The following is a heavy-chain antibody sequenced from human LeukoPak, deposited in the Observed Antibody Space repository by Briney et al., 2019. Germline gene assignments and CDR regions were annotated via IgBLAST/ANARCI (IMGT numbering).Heavy chain of an antibody. CDR1: RFTFSSYA. CDR2: IGGSGGST. J-gene: IGHJ1*01. CDR3: AKDWEYYDSSGYKSFAEYFQH. Sequence: PGGSLRLSCAASRFTFSSYAMSWVRQAPGKGLEWISSIGGSGGSTYYADSVRGRFTISRDNSKNTLYLQMNSLKAEDTALYYCAKDWEYYDSSGYKSFAEYFQHWGQGTLVTVPS. D-gene: IGHD3-22*01. V-gene: IGHV3-23*01.